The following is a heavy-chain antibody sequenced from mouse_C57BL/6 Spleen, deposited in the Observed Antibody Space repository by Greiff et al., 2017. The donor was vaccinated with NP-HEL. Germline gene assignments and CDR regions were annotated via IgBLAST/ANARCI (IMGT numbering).Heavy chain of an antibody. CDR2: IDPETGGT. CDR1: GYTFTDYE. D-gene: IGHD1-1*01. V-gene: IGHV1-15*01. Sequence: VQLQQSGAELVRPGASVTLSCKASGYTFTDYEMHWVKQTPVHGLEWIGAIDPETGGTAYNQKFKGKAILTADKSSSTAYMELRSLTSEDSAVYYCTGVLRWYFDVWGTGTTVTVSS. J-gene: IGHJ1*03. CDR3: TGVLRWYFDV.